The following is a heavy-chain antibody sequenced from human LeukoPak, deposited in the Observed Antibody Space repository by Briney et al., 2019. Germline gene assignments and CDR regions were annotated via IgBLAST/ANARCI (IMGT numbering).Heavy chain of an antibody. Sequence: GGSLRLSCAASGFTFSSYAMSWVRQAPGKGLEWVSAISGSGGSTYYADSVKGRFTISRDNSKNTLYLQMDSLRAEDTAVYYCAKFSSGYYLPYDYWGQGTLVTVSS. V-gene: IGHV3-23*01. J-gene: IGHJ4*02. D-gene: IGHD3-22*01. CDR2: ISGSGGST. CDR1: GFTFSSYA. CDR3: AKFSSGYYLPYDY.